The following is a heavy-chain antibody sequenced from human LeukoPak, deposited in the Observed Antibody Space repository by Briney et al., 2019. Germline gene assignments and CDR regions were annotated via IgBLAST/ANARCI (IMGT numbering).Heavy chain of an antibody. CDR3: ARTNMVRKSGYFDY. V-gene: IGHV3-53*01. CDR1: GFAVSTNY. J-gene: IGHJ4*02. Sequence: GGSLRLSCAASGFAVSTNYMSWVRQAPGKGLEWVSPIYSSGSTYNVDSVRGRFTISRDNSKNTLYLQMNRLRDEDTAVYYCARTNMVRKSGYFDYWGQGTLVTVSS. D-gene: IGHD3-10*01. CDR2: IYSSGST.